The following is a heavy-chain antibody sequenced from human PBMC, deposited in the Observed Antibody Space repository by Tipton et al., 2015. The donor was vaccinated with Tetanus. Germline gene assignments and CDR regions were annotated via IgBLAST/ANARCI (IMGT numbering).Heavy chain of an antibody. CDR3: ALERERWLQLGY. D-gene: IGHD5-24*01. CDR1: GGTFSSYA. Sequence: QSGAEVKKPGSSVKVSCKASGGTFSSYAISWVRQAPGQGLEWMGGVIPIFGTANYAQKFQGRVTITADESTSTAYMELSSLRSEDTAVYYCALERERWLQLGYWGQGTLVTVSS. J-gene: IGHJ4*02. V-gene: IGHV1-69*01. CDR2: VIPIFGTA.